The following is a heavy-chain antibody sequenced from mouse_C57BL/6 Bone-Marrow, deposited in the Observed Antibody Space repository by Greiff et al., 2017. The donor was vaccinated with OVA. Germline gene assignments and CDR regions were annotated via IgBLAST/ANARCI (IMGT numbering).Heavy chain of an antibody. J-gene: IGHJ2*01. Sequence: VQLKQSGPELVKPGASVKIPCKASGYTFTDYNMDWVKQSHGKSLEWIGDINPNNGGTIYNQKFKGKATLTVDKSSSTAYMELRSLTSEDTAVYYCARLNDGYPDYWGQGTTLTVSS. D-gene: IGHD2-3*01. V-gene: IGHV1-18*01. CDR2: INPNNGGT. CDR1: GYTFTDYN. CDR3: ARLNDGYPDY.